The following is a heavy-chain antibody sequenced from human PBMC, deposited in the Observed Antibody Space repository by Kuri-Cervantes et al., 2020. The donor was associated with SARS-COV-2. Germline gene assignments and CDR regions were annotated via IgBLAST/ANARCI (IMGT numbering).Heavy chain of an antibody. CDR3: VRDGDHWNFDY. CDR2: INPDGSYT. CDR1: GSTFSGHW. Sequence: GGSLRLSCAASGSTFSGHWIHWVRQAPGKGLVWVSRINPDGSYTNNADSVKGRFTLSRDSAKNMLFLQMNSLRAEDTAVYYCVRDGDHWNFDYWGQGTLVTVSS. D-gene: IGHD1-1*01. V-gene: IGHV3-74*01. J-gene: IGHJ4*02.